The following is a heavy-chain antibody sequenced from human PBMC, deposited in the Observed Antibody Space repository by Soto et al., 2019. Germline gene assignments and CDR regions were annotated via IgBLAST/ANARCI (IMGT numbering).Heavy chain of an antibody. J-gene: IGHJ5*02. V-gene: IGHV4-31*02. Sequence: SGALSLPCPFSGCSIRTCGCYWNWIRQHPGKGLEWIGYFYYSGSTYYNPSLKSRVTISVNTSKNQFSLKLSSVTAADTAVYYCARSVFPWGQGTLVTVSS. CDR2: FYYSGST. CDR3: ARSVFP. CDR1: GCSIRTCGCY.